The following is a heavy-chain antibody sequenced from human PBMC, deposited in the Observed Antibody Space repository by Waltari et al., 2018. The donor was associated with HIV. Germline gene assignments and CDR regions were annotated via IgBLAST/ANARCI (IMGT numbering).Heavy chain of an antibody. CDR1: GFTFSSCG. V-gene: IGHV3-33*01. Sequence: QVQLVESGGGVVQPGRSLRLSCAASGFTFSSCGMHWVRQAPGKGLEWKAMIWYDVSNKSYRATVKGLFTISRDNSKNTFDLQMNSRRAEDTAVYYCARGIPQSNWGHYYFGMDVWGQGTTVTVSS. D-gene: IGHD7-27*01. CDR3: ARGIPQSNWGHYYFGMDV. CDR2: IWYDVSNK. J-gene: IGHJ6*02.